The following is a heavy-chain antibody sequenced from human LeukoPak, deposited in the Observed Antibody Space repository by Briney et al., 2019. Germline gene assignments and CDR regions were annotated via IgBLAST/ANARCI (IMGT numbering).Heavy chain of an antibody. J-gene: IGHJ4*02. Sequence: ASVKVSCKVSGYTLTELSMHWVRQAPGKGLEWMGGFDPEDGETIYAQKFQGRVTMTEDTSTDTAYMELSSLTSEDTAVYYCATDVIYGSGSNVADYWGQGTLVTVSS. CDR2: FDPEDGET. CDR3: ATDVIYGSGSNVADY. CDR1: GYTLTELS. D-gene: IGHD3-10*01. V-gene: IGHV1-24*01.